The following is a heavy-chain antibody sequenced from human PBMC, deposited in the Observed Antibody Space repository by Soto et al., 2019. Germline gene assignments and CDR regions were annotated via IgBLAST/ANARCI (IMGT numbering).Heavy chain of an antibody. CDR2: TLSEYNT. J-gene: IGHJ4*02. Sequence: EVQLLEYGGGLVQPGGSLTLSCAASGFTFRDYTMSWVRQAPGKVLQCISVTLSEYNTYYVEYVRGRFTISRDTSKNTLYLEMNILRAEDTAVYYCARRINGYFDYWGQGALVTVSS. V-gene: IGHV3-23*01. D-gene: IGHD2-8*01. CDR3: ARRINGYFDY. CDR1: GFTFRDYT.